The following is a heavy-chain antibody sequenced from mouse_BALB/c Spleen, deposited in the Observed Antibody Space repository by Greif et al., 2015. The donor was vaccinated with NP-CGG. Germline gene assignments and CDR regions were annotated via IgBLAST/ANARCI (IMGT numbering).Heavy chain of an antibody. J-gene: IGHJ4*01. V-gene: IGHV1-7*01. D-gene: IGHD3-2*02. Sequence: VQLQQSGAELAKPGASVKMSCKASGYTFTSYWMHWVKQRPGQGLEWIGYINPSTGYTEYSQKFKDKATLTADKSSSTAYMQLSSLTSEDSAVYYCARKEGSYAMDYWGQGTSVTVSS. CDR3: ARKEGSYAMDY. CDR2: INPSTGYT. CDR1: GYTFTSYW.